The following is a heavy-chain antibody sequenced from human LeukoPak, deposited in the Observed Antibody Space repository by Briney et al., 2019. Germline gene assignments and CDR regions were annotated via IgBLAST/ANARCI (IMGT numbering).Heavy chain of an antibody. CDR2: ISGSGGST. CDR3: AKIFHTDGYYLGEHLFDA. Sequence: PGGSLRLSCAASGFTFNNYAMGWVRQAPGKGPEWLSSISGSGGSTTDADSVKGRFTTSRDNSKSTLYLQMNSLRAEDTAIYYCAKIFHTDGYYLGEHLFDAWGQGTLVTVSS. D-gene: IGHD3-22*01. V-gene: IGHV3-23*01. CDR1: GFTFNNYA. J-gene: IGHJ5*02.